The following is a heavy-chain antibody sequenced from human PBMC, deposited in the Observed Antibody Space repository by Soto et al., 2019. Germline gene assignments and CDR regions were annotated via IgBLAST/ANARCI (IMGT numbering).Heavy chain of an antibody. D-gene: IGHD1-26*01. J-gene: IGHJ4*02. CDR1: GYTFNIYV. CDR2: INPGNGET. Sequence: QVQLVQSGAEVKKPGASVKVSCKASGYTFNIYVIHWMLHAPGQRLEWMGWINPGNGETEFPRNFQDRVTITWDTSATTAYLELNSLTSEDTAVYYCSRDRGGSSDYWGQGTLVTVSS. V-gene: IGHV1-3*01. CDR3: SRDRGGSSDY.